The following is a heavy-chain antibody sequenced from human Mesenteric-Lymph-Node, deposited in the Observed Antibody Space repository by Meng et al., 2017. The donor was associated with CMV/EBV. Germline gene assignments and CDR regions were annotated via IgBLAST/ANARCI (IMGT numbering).Heavy chain of an antibody. D-gene: IGHD6-13*01. V-gene: IGHV1-69*02. CDR3: ALTSAGENY. CDR2: LIQTLDIV. CDR1: GDTFSKYT. Sequence: SVKVSCKTSGDTFSKYTITWVRQAPGQGLEWVGKLIQTLDIVHYAQKFHGRVTITADKSTSTAYMHLTSLGSDDTAIYYCALTSAGENYWGQGTGVTVSS. J-gene: IGHJ4*02.